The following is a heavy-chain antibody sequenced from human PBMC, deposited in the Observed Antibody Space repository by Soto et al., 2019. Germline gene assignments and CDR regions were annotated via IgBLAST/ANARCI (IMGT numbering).Heavy chain of an antibody. Sequence: ASVKVSCKASGYTFTSYDINWVRQATGQGLEWMGWMNPNSGNTGYAQKFQGRVTMTRNTSISTAYMELSSLRSEDAAVYYCALGGEITISYYYYGMDVWGQGTTVTVSS. D-gene: IGHD3-9*01. CDR1: GYTFTSYD. J-gene: IGHJ6*02. CDR3: ALGGEITISYYYYGMDV. V-gene: IGHV1-8*01. CDR2: MNPNSGNT.